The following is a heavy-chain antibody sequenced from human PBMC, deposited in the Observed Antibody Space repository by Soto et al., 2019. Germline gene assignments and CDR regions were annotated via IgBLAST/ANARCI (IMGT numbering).Heavy chain of an antibody. CDR3: AKDLSYYDSSGYYQQYYYYGMDV. CDR1: GFTFSSYY. J-gene: IGHJ6*02. CDR2: ISSSGSTI. V-gene: IGHV3-11*04. Sequence: PGESLKISCAASGFTFSSYYMSWIRQAPGKGLEWVSYISSSGSTIHYADSVKGRFTISRDNAKNSLYLQMNSLRAEDTAVYYCAKDLSYYDSSGYYQQYYYYGMDVWGQGTTVTVSS. D-gene: IGHD3-22*01.